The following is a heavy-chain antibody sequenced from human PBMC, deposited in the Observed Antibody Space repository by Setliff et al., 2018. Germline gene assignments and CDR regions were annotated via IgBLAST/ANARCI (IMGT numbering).Heavy chain of an antibody. CDR1: GYTFTGYY. V-gene: IGHV1-2*02. J-gene: IGHJ5*02. D-gene: IGHD4-17*01. Sequence: ASVKVSCKASGYTFTGYYMHWVRQAPGQGLEWMGWINPNSGGTNYAQKFQGRVTMTRDTSISTAYMELSRLRSDDTAVYSCAGSRLYGGWFDPWGQGTLVTVSS. CDR3: AGSRLYGGWFDP. CDR2: INPNSGGT.